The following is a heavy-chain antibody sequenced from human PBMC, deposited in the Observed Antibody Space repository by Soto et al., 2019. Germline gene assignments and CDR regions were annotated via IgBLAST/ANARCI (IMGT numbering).Heavy chain of an antibody. J-gene: IGHJ5*01. CDR2: ISNDGRAQ. Sequence: QVQLVESGGGVVQPGRSLRLSCTSSTVTINVHGIQWVRQAPAKRLEWVAFISNDGRAQYYADSVKGRFTISRDYSKNRVELQMISLRNEETAVYYCARDIWSGDYKWFDSWRPGHLVTVSS. D-gene: IGHD3-3*01. V-gene: IGHV3-30*03. CDR1: TVTINVHG. CDR3: ARDIWSGDYKWFDS.